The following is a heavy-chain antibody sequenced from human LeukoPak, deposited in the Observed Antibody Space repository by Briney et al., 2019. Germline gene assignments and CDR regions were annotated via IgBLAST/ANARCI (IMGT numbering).Heavy chain of an antibody. CDR1: GFTFSSYA. J-gene: IGHJ5*02. CDR3: VKDWQWFDP. Sequence: PGGSLRLSCAASGFTFSSYAMSWVRQGPGKGLEWVSGIRNNGGSTYYGDSVKGRFTISRDNSKSTLYLQMNSLRAEDTAVYYCVKDWQWFDPWGQGTLVTVSS. V-gene: IGHV3-23*01. CDR2: IRNNGGST.